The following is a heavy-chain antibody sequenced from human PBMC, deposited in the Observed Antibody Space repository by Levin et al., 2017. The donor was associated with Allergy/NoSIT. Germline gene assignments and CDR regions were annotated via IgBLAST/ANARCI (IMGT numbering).Heavy chain of an antibody. CDR1: GFTFSSYA. J-gene: IGHJ3*02. V-gene: IGHV3-64*01. CDR3: AREGSSSSALES. Sequence: PGGSLRLSCAASGFTFSSYAMHWVRQAPGKGLEHVSAISSNGGSTYYANSVKGRFTISRDNSKNTLYLQMGSLRAGAMATYYCAREGSSSSALESWGQGTMVTVSA. CDR2: ISSNGGST. D-gene: IGHD6-6*01.